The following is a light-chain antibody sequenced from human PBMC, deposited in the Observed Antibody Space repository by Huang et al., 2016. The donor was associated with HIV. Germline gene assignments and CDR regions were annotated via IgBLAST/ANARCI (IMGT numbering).Light chain of an antibody. V-gene: IGKV1-6*01. CDR3: LQDYNYPRT. CDR2: AAS. CDR1: QAIRND. J-gene: IGKJ1*01. Sequence: AIQMTQSPSSLSASVGDRVTITCRASQAIRNDLGWYQQRPGKAPKLLIYAASELNIVFPLRFSVSGSGTDFTLTISSLQPEDFATYYCLQDYNYPRTFGQGTKVKI.